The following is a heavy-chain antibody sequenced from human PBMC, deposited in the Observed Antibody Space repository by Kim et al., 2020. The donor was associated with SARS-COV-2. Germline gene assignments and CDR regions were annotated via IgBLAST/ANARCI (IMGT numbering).Heavy chain of an antibody. CDR2: INSDGSST. CDR3: ARDDGGDWDY. V-gene: IGHV3-74*01. J-gene: IGHJ4*02. D-gene: IGHD2-21*01. Sequence: GGSLRHSCAASGFTFSSYWMHWVRQAPGKGLVWVSRINSDGSSTSYADSVNGRFTNSRDNTKNTLYLQMNSLRAEDTAVYYCARDDGGDWDYCGQGTLVTVSS. CDR1: GFTFSSYW.